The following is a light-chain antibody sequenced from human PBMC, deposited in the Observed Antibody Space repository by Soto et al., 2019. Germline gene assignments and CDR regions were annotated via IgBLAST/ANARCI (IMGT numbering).Light chain of an antibody. J-gene: IGKJ2*01. V-gene: IGKV3-20*01. CDR3: QHYGTSPYT. CDR2: AAS. CDR1: QSVPSNY. Sequence: EIVLTQSPGTLSLSPGERATLSCRASQSVPSNYLAWYQQKPGQAPRLLIYAASSSATGIPDMFSGSGSGTDFTLTISRLESEDFAVYYCQHYGTSPYTFGQGTMLEI.